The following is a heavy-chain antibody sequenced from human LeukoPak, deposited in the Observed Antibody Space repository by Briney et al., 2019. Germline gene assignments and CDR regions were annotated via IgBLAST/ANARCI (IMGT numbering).Heavy chain of an antibody. CDR1: GGSLSTYL. CDR2: FYSSGNS. D-gene: IGHD1-26*01. CDR3: ARDLGGTYSSENWFDH. V-gene: IGHV4-4*07. J-gene: IGHJ5*02. Sequence: PSETLSLTCIVSGGSLSTYLWSWVRQPAGKGLEWIGRFYSSGNSDYNPSLTSRATMPAATPKHQFSIPLTSVTAADTTVYYCARDLGGTYSSENWFDHWGQGTRVTVPS.